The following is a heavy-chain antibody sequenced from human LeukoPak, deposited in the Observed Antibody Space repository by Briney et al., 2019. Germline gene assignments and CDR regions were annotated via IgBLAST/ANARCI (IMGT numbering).Heavy chain of an antibody. Sequence: KPSETLSLTCTVSGGSISSYYWSWIRQPPGKGLEWIACISYSGSTKYNPSLKSRVTISVDTSKNQPSLKLSSVTAADTAVYYCAREPGFDSSGYLNWFDPWGQGTLVTVSS. D-gene: IGHD3-22*01. CDR1: GGSISSYY. CDR3: AREPGFDSSGYLNWFDP. V-gene: IGHV4-59*01. CDR2: ISYSGST. J-gene: IGHJ5*02.